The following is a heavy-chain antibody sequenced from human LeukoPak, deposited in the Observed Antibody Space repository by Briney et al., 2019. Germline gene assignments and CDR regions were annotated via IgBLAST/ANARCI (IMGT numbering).Heavy chain of an antibody. CDR1: RFTLSNYA. V-gene: IGHV3-30*04. Sequence: GGSLRLSCAASRFTLSNYAIHWVRQAPGKGLEWVALISYDGTNKYYADSVKGRFTISRDSSKNTLYLQMNSLRAEDTAVYYCASKLGYFQHWGQGTLVTVSS. CDR2: ISYDGTNK. CDR3: ASKLGYFQH. J-gene: IGHJ1*01.